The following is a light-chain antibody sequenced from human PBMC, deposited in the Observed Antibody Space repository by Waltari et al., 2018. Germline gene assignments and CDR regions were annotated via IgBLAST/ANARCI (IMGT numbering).Light chain of an antibody. CDR3: QTGGHGTWV. J-gene: IGLJ3*02. CDR2: VNSDGSH. Sequence: QLVLTQSPSASASLGASVKLTCTLSSGHSTNVIAWLQKRPEKGPRFVMKVNSDGSHSKGDEIPDRFSGSSAGAERYLTIASLHSEDEADYYCQTGGHGTWVFGGGTKLTVL. CDR1: SGHSTNV. V-gene: IGLV4-69*01.